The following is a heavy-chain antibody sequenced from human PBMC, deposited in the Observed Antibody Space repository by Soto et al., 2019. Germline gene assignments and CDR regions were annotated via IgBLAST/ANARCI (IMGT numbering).Heavy chain of an antibody. CDR1: GFTFSDHY. D-gene: IGHD3-3*01. Sequence: GGSLRLSCAASGFTFSDHYMDWVRQAPGKGLEWVGRTRNKANSYTTEYAASVKGRFTISRDDSKNSLYLQMNSLKTEDTAVYYCATHSITIFGGYYYYMDVWGKGTTVTVSS. CDR3: ATHSITIFGGYYYYMDV. V-gene: IGHV3-72*01. J-gene: IGHJ6*03. CDR2: TRNKANSYTT.